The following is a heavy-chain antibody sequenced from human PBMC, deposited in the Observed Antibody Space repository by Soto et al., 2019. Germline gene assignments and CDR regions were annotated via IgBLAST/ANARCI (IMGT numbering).Heavy chain of an antibody. CDR2: IYYTGST. D-gene: IGHD6-13*01. CDR1: GDSISGYS. J-gene: IGHJ4*02. V-gene: IGHV4-59*08. CDR3: ARQSSLAAVVD. Sequence: SETLSLTCTVSGDSISGYSWSWIRQPPGKGLEWIGYIYYTGSTNYSPSLMSRVTISVDTSKNQFSLKLSSLTAADTAVYYCARQSSLAAVVDWGQGTLVTVSS.